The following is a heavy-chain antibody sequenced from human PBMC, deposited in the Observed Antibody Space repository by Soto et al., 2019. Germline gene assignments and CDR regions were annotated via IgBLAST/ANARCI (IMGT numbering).Heavy chain of an antibody. CDR2: IKSKTDGGTT. V-gene: IGHV3-15*01. CDR3: TTDPNRYCSSNSCYSHFDY. CDR1: GFTFSNAW. Sequence: EVQLVESGGGLVKPGGSLRLSCAASGFTFSNAWMSWVRQAPGKGLEWVGRIKSKTDGGTTDYAAPVKGRFTSSRDDSKNTLYLQMNSLKTEATAVYYCTTDPNRYCSSNSCYSHFDYWGQGTLVTVSS. D-gene: IGHD2-2*01. J-gene: IGHJ4*02.